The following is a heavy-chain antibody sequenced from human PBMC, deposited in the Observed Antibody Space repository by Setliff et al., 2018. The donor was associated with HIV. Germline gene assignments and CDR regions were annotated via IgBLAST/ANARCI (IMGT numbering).Heavy chain of an antibody. CDR1: GYTFSSYA. D-gene: IGHD3-16*01. Sequence: ASVKVSCKASGYTFSSYAISWVRQAPGQGLEWMGGIIPILGIANYAQKFQGRVTITADESISTAYMELSSLRSEDTAMYYCARFGGGGELGYFDYWGQGTLVTVSS. J-gene: IGHJ4*02. CDR3: ARFGGGGELGYFDY. V-gene: IGHV1-69*10. CDR2: IIPILGIA.